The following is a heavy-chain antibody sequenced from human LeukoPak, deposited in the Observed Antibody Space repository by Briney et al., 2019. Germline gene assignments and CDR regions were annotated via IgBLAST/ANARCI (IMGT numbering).Heavy chain of an antibody. CDR1: GFTFTNSA. Sequence: GTSVKVSCKASGFTFTNSAMQWVRQARGQRLEWIGWIAVASGNTKYAQKFQERVTITRDMSTSTAYMELSSLSPEDTAVYYCAAAPIEMQQRGFDYWGQGTLVTVSS. CDR2: IAVASGNT. V-gene: IGHV1-58*02. J-gene: IGHJ4*02. CDR3: AAAPIEMQQRGFDY. D-gene: IGHD5-24*01.